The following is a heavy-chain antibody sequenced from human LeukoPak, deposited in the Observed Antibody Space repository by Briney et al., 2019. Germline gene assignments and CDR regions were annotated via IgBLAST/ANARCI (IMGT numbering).Heavy chain of an antibody. J-gene: IGHJ5*02. CDR1: GFTFTSYE. V-gene: IGHV3-48*03. CDR3: ARAATCYRCVGWFDP. Sequence: GGSLRLSCAASGFTFTSYEMNWVRQVPGKGLEWVSYISAGGNTIYYADSVKGRFTISRDNAKNSLYLQMNSLRAEDTAVYYCARAATCYRCVGWFDPWGQGTLVTVSS. D-gene: IGHD2-2*02. CDR2: ISAGGNTI.